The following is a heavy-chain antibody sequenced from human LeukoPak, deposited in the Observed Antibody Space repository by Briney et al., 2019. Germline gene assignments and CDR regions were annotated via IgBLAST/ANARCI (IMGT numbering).Heavy chain of an antibody. V-gene: IGHV1-69*05. CDR3: ARGVLLNYYYYMDV. D-gene: IGHD3-10*01. Sequence: ASVKVSCKASGGTFSSYAISWVRQAPGQGLEWMGGIIPIFGTANYAQKFQGRVTITTDESTSTAYMELSSLRSEDTAVYYCARGVLLNYYYYMDVWGKGTMVTVSS. CDR1: GGTFSSYA. J-gene: IGHJ6*03. CDR2: IIPIFGTA.